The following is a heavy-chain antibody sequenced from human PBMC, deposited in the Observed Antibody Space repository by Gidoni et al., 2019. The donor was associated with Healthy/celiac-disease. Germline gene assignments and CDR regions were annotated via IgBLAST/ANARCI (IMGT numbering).Heavy chain of an antibody. D-gene: IGHD3-3*01. CDR3: ARGVGGYYGGNFDY. V-gene: IGHV4-61*02. Sequence: QVQLQESGPGLVKPSQTLSLTCPVSGGSISSGSYYWSWIRQPAGKGLEWIGRIYTSGSTNYNPSLKSRVTMSVDTSKNQFSLKLSSVTAADTAVYYCARGVGGYYGGNFDYWGQGTLVTVSS. CDR1: GGSISSGSYY. J-gene: IGHJ4*02. CDR2: IYTSGST.